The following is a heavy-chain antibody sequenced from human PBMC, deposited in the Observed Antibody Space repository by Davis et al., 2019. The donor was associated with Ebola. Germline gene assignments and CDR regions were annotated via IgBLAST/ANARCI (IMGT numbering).Heavy chain of an antibody. Sequence: SVNVSCKASCYTFTRYDLIRLRLPPGQALDWMGINNPIDGNTSYAQKFQGRVTITPDKSTSTAYMELSSLRSEDTAVYYCARDRRSGSGSYYNYYYGMDVWGQGTTVTVSS. CDR3: ARDRRSGSGSYYNYYYGMDV. CDR2: NNPIDGNT. D-gene: IGHD3-10*01. CDR1: CYTFTRYD. J-gene: IGHJ6*02. V-gene: IGHV1-46*01.